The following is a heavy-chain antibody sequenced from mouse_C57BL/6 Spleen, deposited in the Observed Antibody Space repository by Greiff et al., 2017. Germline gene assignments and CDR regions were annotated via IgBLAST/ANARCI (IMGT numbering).Heavy chain of an antibody. D-gene: IGHD4-1*01. V-gene: IGHV1-50*01. CDR3: ARDWGGTY. CDR1: GYTFTSYW. CDR2: IDPSDSYT. Sequence: VQLQQPGAELVKPGASVKLSCKASGYTFTSYWMQWVKQRPGQGLEWIGEIDPSDSYTNYNQKFKGKATLTVDTSSSTAYMQLSSLTSEDSAVYYCARDWGGTYWGQGTLVTVSA. J-gene: IGHJ3*01.